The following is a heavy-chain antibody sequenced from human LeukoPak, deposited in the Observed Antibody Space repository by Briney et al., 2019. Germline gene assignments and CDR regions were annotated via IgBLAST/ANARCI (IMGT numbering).Heavy chain of an antibody. CDR3: AREASRDGYNDAFDI. V-gene: IGHV3-53*01. CDR1: GITVSSNY. J-gene: IGHJ3*02. D-gene: IGHD5-24*01. CDR2: HYSGGST. Sequence: GGSLRLSCAASGITVSSNYMSWVRQAPGKGLEWVSVHYSGGSTKYADSVKGRFTISRDNSKNTLYLQMDSLRAEDPAVYYCAREASRDGYNDAFDIWGQGTMVTVS.